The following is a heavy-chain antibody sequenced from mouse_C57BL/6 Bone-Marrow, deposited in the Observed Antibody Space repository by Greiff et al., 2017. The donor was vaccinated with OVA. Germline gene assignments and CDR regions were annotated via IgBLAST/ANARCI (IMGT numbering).Heavy chain of an antibody. J-gene: IGHJ1*03. CDR2: ISYSGST. CDR1: GYSIPSDY. Sequence: VQLQQSGPGLAKPSQTLSLTCSVTGYSIPSDYWNWIRKFLGNKLEYMGYISYSGSTYYNPSLKSRISITRDTSKNQYYLQLNSVTTEDTATYYCARWVMVTTNWYFDVGGTGTTVTVSS. V-gene: IGHV3-8*01. D-gene: IGHD2-2*01. CDR3: ARWVMVTTNWYFDV.